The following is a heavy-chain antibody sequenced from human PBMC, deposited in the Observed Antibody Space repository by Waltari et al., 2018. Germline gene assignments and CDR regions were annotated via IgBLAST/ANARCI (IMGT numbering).Heavy chain of an antibody. CDR1: GFIFSRYA. Sequence: QVQLVESGWGVVQPGKSLRLSCAASGFIFSRYAMPWVRQAPGKGMEWVAVISSDATNKYYADSVKGRFTISRDNSDNTLHLQMNSLSTEDTAAYYCARTTRTGTTFFLGPLDPWGQGTLVTVSS. J-gene: IGHJ5*02. CDR2: ISSDATNK. CDR3: ARTTRTGTTFFLGPLDP. V-gene: IGHV3-30-3*01. D-gene: IGHD1-7*01.